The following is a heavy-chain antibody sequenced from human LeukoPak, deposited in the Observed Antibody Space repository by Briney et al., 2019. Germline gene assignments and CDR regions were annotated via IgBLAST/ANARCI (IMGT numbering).Heavy chain of an antibody. CDR1: GFTFSDYY. Sequence: GGSLRLSCAASGFTFSDYYMSWIRQAPGKGLEWVSYISSSGNTIYYADSVKGRFTISRDNAKNSLFLQMNSLRAEDTALYYCARDHGYGDYDYLGQGTLVTVSS. J-gene: IGHJ4*01. CDR3: ARDHGYGDYDY. CDR2: ISSSGNTI. V-gene: IGHV3-11*04. D-gene: IGHD4-17*01.